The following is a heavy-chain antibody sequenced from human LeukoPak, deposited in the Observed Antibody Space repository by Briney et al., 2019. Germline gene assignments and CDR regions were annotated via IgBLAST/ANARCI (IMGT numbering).Heavy chain of an antibody. CDR1: GGSISSYY. V-gene: IGHV4-59*01. J-gene: IGHJ5*02. CDR2: IYYSGST. CDR3: ARGYCSSTSCYNPEYNWFDP. Sequence: SETLSLTCTVSGGSISSYYWSWIRQPPGKGLEWIGYIYYSGSTNYNPSPKSRVTISVDTSKNQFSLKLSSVTAADTAVYYCARGYCSSTSCYNPEYNWFDPWGQGTLVTVSS. D-gene: IGHD2-2*02.